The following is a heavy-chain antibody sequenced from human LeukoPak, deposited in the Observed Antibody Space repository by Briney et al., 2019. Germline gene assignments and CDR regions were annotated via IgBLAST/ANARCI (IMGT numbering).Heavy chain of an antibody. CDR3: ARNYYDSSGPNYFDY. V-gene: IGHV4-38-2*02. CDR2: IYYSGST. D-gene: IGHD3-22*01. Sequence: PSETLSLTCTVSGYSISSGYYWGWIRQPPGKGLEWIGSIYYSGSTYYNPSLKSRVTISVDTSKNQLSLKLSSVTAADTAVYYCARNYYDSSGPNYFDYWGQGTLVTVSS. CDR1: GYSISSGYY. J-gene: IGHJ4*02.